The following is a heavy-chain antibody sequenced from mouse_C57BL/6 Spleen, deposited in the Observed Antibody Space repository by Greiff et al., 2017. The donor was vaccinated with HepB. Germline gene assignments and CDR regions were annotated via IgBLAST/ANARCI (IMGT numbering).Heavy chain of an antibody. D-gene: IGHD1-1*01. CDR1: GYTFTDYY. Sequence: VQLQQSGPELVKPGASVKISCKASGYTFTDYYMNWVKQSHGKSLEWIGDINPNNGGTSYNQKFKGKATLTVDKSSSTAYMELRSLTSEDSAVYYCAPLITTVVAPYFDYWGQGTTLTVSS. CDR3: APLITTVVAPYFDY. V-gene: IGHV1-26*01. J-gene: IGHJ2*01. CDR2: INPNNGGT.